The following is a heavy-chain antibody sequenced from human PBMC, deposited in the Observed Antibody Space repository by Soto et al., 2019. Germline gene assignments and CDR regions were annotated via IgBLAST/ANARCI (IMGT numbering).Heavy chain of an antibody. CDR1: GGTFISYA. CDR2: IIPIFGTA. Sequence: SVKVSFKASGGTFISYAISWVRQAPGQGLEWMGGIIPIFGTANYAQKFQGRVTITADESTSTAYMELSSLRSEDTAVYYCARDKGQGHWFDPWGQGTLVTVSS. V-gene: IGHV1-69*13. CDR3: ARDKGQGHWFDP. J-gene: IGHJ5*02.